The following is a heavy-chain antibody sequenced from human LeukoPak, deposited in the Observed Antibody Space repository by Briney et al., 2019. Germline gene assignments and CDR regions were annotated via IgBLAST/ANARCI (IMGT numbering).Heavy chain of an antibody. V-gene: IGHV1-69*05. D-gene: IGHD4-23*01. Sequence: SVKVSCKASGGTFSSYAISWVRQAPGQGLEWMGGIIPIFGTANYAQKFQGRVTITTDESTSTAYMELSSLRSEDTAVYYCAREGGNRPYYYYYYYMDVWSKGTTVTVSS. CDR1: GGTFSSYA. CDR3: AREGGNRPYYYYYYYMDV. J-gene: IGHJ6*03. CDR2: IIPIFGTA.